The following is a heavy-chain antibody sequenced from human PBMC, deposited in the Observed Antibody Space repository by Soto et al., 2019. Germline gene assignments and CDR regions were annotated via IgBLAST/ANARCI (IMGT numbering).Heavy chain of an antibody. D-gene: IGHD3-10*01. CDR2: IMPIFGTP. Sequence: QVQLVQSGSEVKKPGSSVKVSCKASGGTFSSYAISWVRQVPGQGLEWMGGIMPIFGTPDYAQKFQGRVTITADESTRIAYMELSSLRSEDTGVYYCARDKDRPQLGGNYYYIMDVWGQGTTVTVSS. V-gene: IGHV1-69*12. J-gene: IGHJ6*02. CDR3: ARDKDRPQLGGNYYYIMDV. CDR1: GGTFSSYA.